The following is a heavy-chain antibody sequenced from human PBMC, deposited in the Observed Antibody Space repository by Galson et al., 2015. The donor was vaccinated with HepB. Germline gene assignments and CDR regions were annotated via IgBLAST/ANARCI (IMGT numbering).Heavy chain of an antibody. Sequence: TLSLTCTVSGGSIRSGDYYWSWIRQPPGKGLEWIGYIYYSGSTYYNPSLKSRVTISVDTSKNQFSLKLSSVTAADTAVYYCARGPVVVTAIDGSTNWFDPWGQGTLVTVSS. J-gene: IGHJ5*02. CDR3: ARGPVVVTAIDGSTNWFDP. CDR2: IYYSGST. D-gene: IGHD2-21*02. V-gene: IGHV4-30-4*01. CDR1: GGSIRSGDYY.